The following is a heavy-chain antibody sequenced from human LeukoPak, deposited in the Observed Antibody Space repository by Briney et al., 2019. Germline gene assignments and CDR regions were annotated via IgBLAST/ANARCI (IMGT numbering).Heavy chain of an antibody. CDR2: INTNTGNP. CDR3: ARVGYSSSWYDLTPPFDY. CDR1: GYTFTSYA. J-gene: IGHJ4*02. D-gene: IGHD6-13*01. Sequence: GASVKVSCKASGYTFTSYAMNWVRQAPGQGLEWMGWINTNTGNPTYAQGFTGRFVFSLDTSVSTAYLQISSLKAEDTAVYYCARVGYSSSWYDLTPPFDYWGQGTLVTVSS. V-gene: IGHV7-4-1*02.